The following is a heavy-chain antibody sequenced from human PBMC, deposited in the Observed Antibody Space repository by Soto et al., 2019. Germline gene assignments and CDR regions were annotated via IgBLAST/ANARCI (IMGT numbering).Heavy chain of an antibody. Sequence: GGSLRLSCAASGFTFSSYGMHWVRQAPGKGLEWVAVISYDGSNKYYADSVKGRFTISRDNSKNTLYLQMNSLRAEDTAVYYCAKDWRSDPGPDFWGQGTLVTVSS. CDR1: GFTFSSYG. CDR2: ISYDGSNK. J-gene: IGHJ4*02. CDR3: AKDWRSDPGPDF. V-gene: IGHV3-30*18.